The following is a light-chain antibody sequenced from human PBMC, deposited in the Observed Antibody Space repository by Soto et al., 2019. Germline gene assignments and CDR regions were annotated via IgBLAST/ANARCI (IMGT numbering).Light chain of an antibody. V-gene: IGKV1-17*01. Sequence: DIQMTQSPSSLSASVGDRVTITCRASQGIGGDAGWYQQKPGKPPKRLLYATSTLHSGIPPRFSGGGFGTEFTLTISSLQPEDFATYYCVQHNSYPRTFGQGTRVEMK. J-gene: IGKJ1*01. CDR3: VQHNSYPRT. CDR2: ATS. CDR1: QGIGGD.